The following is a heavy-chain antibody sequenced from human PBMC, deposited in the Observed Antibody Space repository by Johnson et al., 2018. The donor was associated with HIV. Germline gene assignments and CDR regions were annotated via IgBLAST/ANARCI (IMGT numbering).Heavy chain of an antibody. J-gene: IGHJ3*02. CDR1: GFTFSSYA. D-gene: IGHD6-6*01. CDR2: ISYDGSNK. Sequence: QVLLVESGGGVVQPGRSLRLSCAASGFTFSSYAMHWVRQAPDTGLEWVAVISYDGSNKYYADSVKGRFTISRDNSKNTLYLQMNSLRAEDTAVYYCARGGQLVAFDIWGQGTMVTVSS. CDR3: ARGGQLVAFDI. V-gene: IGHV3-30*04.